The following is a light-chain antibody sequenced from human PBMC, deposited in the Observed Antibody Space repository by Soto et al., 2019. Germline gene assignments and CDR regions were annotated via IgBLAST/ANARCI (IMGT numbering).Light chain of an antibody. CDR2: KAS. CDR3: QYYCEFKFT. J-gene: IGKJ3*01. Sequence: DIQLTQSPSTLSASVGDRVTITCRASQSISSGLAWYQQKPGKAPKLLLYKASSLESGVPSRFSGSGSGTEFTLTISSLQPDDFATYYCQYYCEFKFTFGPGTKVDIK. CDR1: QSISSG. V-gene: IGKV1-5*03.